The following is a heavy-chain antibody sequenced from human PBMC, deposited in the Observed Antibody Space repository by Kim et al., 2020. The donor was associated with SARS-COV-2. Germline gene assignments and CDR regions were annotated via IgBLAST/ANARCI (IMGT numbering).Heavy chain of an antibody. D-gene: IGHD3-22*01. J-gene: IGHJ6*02. CDR3: AKMMVVATFGMDV. Sequence: TSNPSLRSRVTISLDTSKNQFSLKVTSMTTADMAMYYCAKMMVVATFGMDVWGQGTTVTVSS. V-gene: IGHV4-59*01.